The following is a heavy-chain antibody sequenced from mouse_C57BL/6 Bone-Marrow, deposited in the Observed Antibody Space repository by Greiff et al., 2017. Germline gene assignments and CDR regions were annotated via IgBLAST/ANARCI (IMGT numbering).Heavy chain of an antibody. Sequence: QVQLQQPGAELVKPGASVKMSCKASGYNFTSYWMHWVKQRPGRGLEWIGRIDPNRGGTKYNEKFKSKATLTVDKPSSTAYMQLSSLTSEDSSVYYCARWDFDYWGQGTTLTFSS. CDR3: ARWDFDY. J-gene: IGHJ2*01. CDR2: IDPNRGGT. CDR1: GYNFTSYW. V-gene: IGHV1-72*01.